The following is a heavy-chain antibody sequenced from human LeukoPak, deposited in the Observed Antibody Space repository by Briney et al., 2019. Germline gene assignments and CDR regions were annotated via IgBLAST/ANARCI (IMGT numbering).Heavy chain of an antibody. CDR3: ARKGSGWFYFDY. D-gene: IGHD6-19*01. Sequence: GGSLRLSCAASGFTVSSNYMSWVRQAPGKGLEWVSVIYSGGSTYYADSVKGRFTTARDNSKNTLYLQMNSLRAEDTAVYYCARKGSGWFYFDYWGQGTLVTVSS. J-gene: IGHJ4*02. V-gene: IGHV3-53*01. CDR2: IYSGGST. CDR1: GFTVSSNY.